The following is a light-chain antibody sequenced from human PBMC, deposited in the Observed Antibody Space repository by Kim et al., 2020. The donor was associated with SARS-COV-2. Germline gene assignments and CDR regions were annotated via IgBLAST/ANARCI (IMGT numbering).Light chain of an antibody. J-gene: IGKJ4*01. Sequence: ATTEHRITINLREVQGINNDLAQFQPNPGKAPKSLIYGASSLQSEVPSKFSGSRSGTDCTLTISSLQPDDFTTNYCQQYKSYPLTIGGGTKLEI. CDR1: QGINND. CDR3: QQYKSYPLT. V-gene: IGKV1-16*02. CDR2: GAS.